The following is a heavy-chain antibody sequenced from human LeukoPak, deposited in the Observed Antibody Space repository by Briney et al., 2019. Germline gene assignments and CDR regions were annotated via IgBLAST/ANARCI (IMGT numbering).Heavy chain of an antibody. CDR2: INWNGGST. CDR1: GFSFDDYA. Sequence: GGSLRLSCAASGFSFDDYAMSWVRQPPGKGLEWVSGINWNGGSTGYADSVKGRFTISRDNAKNSLYLQMNSLRPEDTALYYCARDPSSSWYYFDYWGQGTLVTVSS. J-gene: IGHJ4*02. CDR3: ARDPSSSWYYFDY. D-gene: IGHD6-13*01. V-gene: IGHV3-20*04.